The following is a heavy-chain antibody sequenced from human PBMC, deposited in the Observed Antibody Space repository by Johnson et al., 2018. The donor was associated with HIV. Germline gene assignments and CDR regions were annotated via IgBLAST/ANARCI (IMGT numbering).Heavy chain of an antibody. Sequence: VQLVESGGGVVRPGGSLRLSCAASGFTFDDYGMSWVRQTPGKGLEWVSGLNWNGGDTYYADSVKGRFTISRDNSKNTLFLQMNSLRAEDTAVYFCARDPLWDAFDIWGQGTMVTVSS. CDR2: LNWNGGDT. J-gene: IGHJ3*02. CDR1: GFTFDDYG. CDR3: ARDPLWDAFDI. V-gene: IGHV3-20*04.